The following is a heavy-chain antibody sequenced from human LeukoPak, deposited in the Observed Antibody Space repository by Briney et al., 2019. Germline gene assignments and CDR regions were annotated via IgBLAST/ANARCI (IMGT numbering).Heavy chain of an antibody. CDR3: TTDSRYRYAYDH. CDR2: IKSKTDGGTT. D-gene: IGHD5-18*01. CDR1: GFTFTNAW. V-gene: IGHV3-15*01. J-gene: IGHJ5*02. Sequence: GSLRLSCAASGFTFTNAWMSWVGQAPGKGLEWVGRIKSKTDGGTTDYAAPVKGRFTISRDDSKNTLYLQMNSLKTEDTAVYYCTTDSRYRYAYDHWGQGTLVPASS.